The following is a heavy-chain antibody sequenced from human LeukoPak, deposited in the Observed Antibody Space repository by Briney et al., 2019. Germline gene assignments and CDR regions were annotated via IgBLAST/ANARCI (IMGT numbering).Heavy chain of an antibody. J-gene: IGHJ6*03. V-gene: IGHV1-69*13. Sequence: SVKVSCKASGGTFSSYAISWVRQAPGQGLEWMGGIIPIFGTANYAQKFQGRVTITADESTSTAYMELSSLRAEDTAVYYCAKDKRWELLSYYYMDVWGKGTTVTVSS. CDR2: IIPIFGTA. D-gene: IGHD1-26*01. CDR3: AKDKRWELLSYYYMDV. CDR1: GGTFSSYA.